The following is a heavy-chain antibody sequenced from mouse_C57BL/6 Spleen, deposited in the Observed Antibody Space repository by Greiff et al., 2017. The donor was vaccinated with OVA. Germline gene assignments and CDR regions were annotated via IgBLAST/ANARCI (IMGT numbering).Heavy chain of an antibody. CDR1: GFNIKDDY. CDR2: IDPENGDT. D-gene: IGHD1-1*01. Sequence: EVKLMESGAELVRPGASVKLSCTASGFNIKDDYMHWVKQRPEQGLEWIGWIDPENGDTEYASKFQGKATITADTSSNTAYLQLSSLTSEDTAVYYCTTRSYDFAYWGQGTLVTVSA. CDR3: TTRSYDFAY. J-gene: IGHJ3*01. V-gene: IGHV14-4*01.